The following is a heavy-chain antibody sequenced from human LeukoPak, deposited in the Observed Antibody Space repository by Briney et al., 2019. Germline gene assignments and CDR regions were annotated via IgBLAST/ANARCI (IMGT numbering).Heavy chain of an antibody. J-gene: IGHJ4*02. Sequence: GGSLRLSCAASGFTFRSHNMNWVRQAPGKGLEWVAYISSTSGTRFYADSVKGRATISRDDAKSSLFLQMHSLRAEDTAVYYCVIARCSLNSCSFDFWGQGTLVAVSS. CDR3: VIARCSLNSCSFDF. V-gene: IGHV3-48*04. CDR1: GFTFRSHN. CDR2: ISSTSGTR. D-gene: IGHD1/OR15-1a*01.